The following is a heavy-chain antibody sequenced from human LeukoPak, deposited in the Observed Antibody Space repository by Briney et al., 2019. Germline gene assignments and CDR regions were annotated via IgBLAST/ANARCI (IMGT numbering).Heavy chain of an antibody. CDR1: GFTFSSYS. D-gene: IGHD5-18*01. Sequence: GGSLRLSCAASGFTFSSYSMNWVRQAPGKGLKWVSYISSSSNTIYYADSVKGRFTISRDNAKNSLYLQMNSLRAEDTAVYYCARVGIQLCVDYWGQGTLVTVSS. J-gene: IGHJ4*02. CDR2: ISSSSNTI. CDR3: ARVGIQLCVDY. V-gene: IGHV3-48*01.